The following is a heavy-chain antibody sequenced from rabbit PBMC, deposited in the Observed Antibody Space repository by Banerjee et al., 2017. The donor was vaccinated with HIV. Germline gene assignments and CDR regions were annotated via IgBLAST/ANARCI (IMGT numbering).Heavy chain of an antibody. Sequence: QEQLEESGGDLVKPEGSLTLTCTASGFSFSSGYDMCWVRQAPGKGLEWIACIYAGSSGSTYYASWAKGRFTISKTSSTTVTLQMTSLTAADTATYFCARGNSYDDSGERKYFNLWGPGTLVTVS. J-gene: IGHJ4*01. V-gene: IGHV1S45*01. D-gene: IGHD2-1*01. CDR1: GFSFSSGYD. CDR3: ARGNSYDDSGERKYFNL. CDR2: IYAGSSGST.